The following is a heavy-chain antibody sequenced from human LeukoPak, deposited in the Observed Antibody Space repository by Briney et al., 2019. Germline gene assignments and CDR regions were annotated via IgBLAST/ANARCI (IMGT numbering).Heavy chain of an antibody. CDR2: IYTSGST. CDR3: ARDLVLGIVGFDY. J-gene: IGHJ4*02. CDR1: GGFFSGYY. V-gene: IGHV4-4*07. Sequence: SETLSLTCAVYGGFFSGYYWSWIRQPAGKGLEWIGRIYTSGSTNYNPSLKSRVTMSVDTSKNQFSLKLSSVTAADTAVYYCARDLVLGIVGFDYWGQGTLVTVSS. D-gene: IGHD7-27*01.